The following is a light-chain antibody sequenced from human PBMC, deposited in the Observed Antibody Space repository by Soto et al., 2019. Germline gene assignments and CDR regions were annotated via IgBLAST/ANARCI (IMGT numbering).Light chain of an antibody. Sequence: DIQMTQSPSSLSASVGDRVTITCRASQSISRYLNWYQQKPGKAPKLLIYAASILQNGVPSRFSGSGSGTDFTLTISSLQPEDFATYYCQQTYNNVTFGQGTKLEIK. CDR3: QQTYNNVT. V-gene: IGKV1-39*01. J-gene: IGKJ2*01. CDR2: AAS. CDR1: QSISRY.